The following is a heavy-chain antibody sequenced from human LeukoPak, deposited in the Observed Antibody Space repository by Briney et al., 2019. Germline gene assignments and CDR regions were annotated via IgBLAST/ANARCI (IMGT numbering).Heavy chain of an antibody. D-gene: IGHD3-3*01. CDR3: AKGSKEVLFTRDHYMDV. Sequence: GGSLRLSCAASGFTFSSYSMNWVRQAPGKGLEWVSSIGSSSSYIYYADSVKGRFTISRDNAKNSLYLQMNSLRAEDTAVYYCAKGSKEVLFTRDHYMDVWGKGTTVTISS. CDR2: IGSSSSYI. J-gene: IGHJ6*03. CDR1: GFTFSSYS. V-gene: IGHV3-21*01.